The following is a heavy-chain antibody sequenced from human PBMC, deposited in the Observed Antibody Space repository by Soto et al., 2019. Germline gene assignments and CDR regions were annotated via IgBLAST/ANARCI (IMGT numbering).Heavy chain of an antibody. V-gene: IGHV4-30-4*01. D-gene: IGHD3-22*01. CDR1: GGSISTDAYN. CDR2: LYYSGTS. Sequence: SETLSLTCTVSGGSISTDAYNWSWIRQTAGKGLEWIGYLYYSGTSFYNPSLKSRVTISGDTSKNQFSLSLTFVTAADTAVYFCARGPAHFDTNGYAYWLDYWGQGIQVTVSS. J-gene: IGHJ4*02. CDR3: ARGPAHFDTNGYAYWLDY.